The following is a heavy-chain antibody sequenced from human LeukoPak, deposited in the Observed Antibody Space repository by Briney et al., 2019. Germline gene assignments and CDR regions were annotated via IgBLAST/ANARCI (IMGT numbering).Heavy chain of an antibody. J-gene: IGHJ4*02. V-gene: IGHV3-30*18. CDR3: AKDTGSEWELQTFDY. D-gene: IGHD1-26*01. CDR2: ISYDGSNK. Sequence: PGGSLRLSCAASGFTFSSYGMHWVRQAPGKGLEWVAVISYDGSNKYYADSVKGRFTISRDNSKNTLYLQMNSLRAEDTAVYYCAKDTGSEWELQTFDYWGQGTLVTVSS. CDR1: GFTFSSYG.